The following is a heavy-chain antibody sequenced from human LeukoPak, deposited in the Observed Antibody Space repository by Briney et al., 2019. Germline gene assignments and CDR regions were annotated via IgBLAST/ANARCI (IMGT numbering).Heavy chain of an antibody. CDR1: GFTFSSYG. D-gene: IGHD6-19*01. CDR3: AKDKSMAVAGTAEIDY. CDR2: ISYDGSSK. Sequence: GGSLRLSCAASGFTFSSYGMHWVRQAPGKGLEWVAVISYDGSSKYYADSVKGRFTISRDNSKNTLYLQMSSLRAEDTAVYYCAKDKSMAVAGTAEIDYWGQGTLVTVSS. V-gene: IGHV3-30*18. J-gene: IGHJ4*02.